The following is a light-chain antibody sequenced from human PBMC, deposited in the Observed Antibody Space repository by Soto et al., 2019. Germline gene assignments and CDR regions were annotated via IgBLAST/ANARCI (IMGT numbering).Light chain of an antibody. V-gene: IGLV1-40*01. CDR1: SSDIGAGYR. Sequence: QAVVTQPPSVSGAPGERVTISCTGSSSDIGAGYRVRWYQQVPGTAPKLLIYDNTNRPSGVSVRFSGSKSGTSASLAISGLQAEDEADYYCSSYTSSSTWVFGGGTKLTVL. CDR2: DNT. J-gene: IGLJ3*02. CDR3: SSYTSSSTWV.